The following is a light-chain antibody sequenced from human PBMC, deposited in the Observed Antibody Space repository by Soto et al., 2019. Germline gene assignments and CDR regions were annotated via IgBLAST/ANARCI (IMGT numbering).Light chain of an antibody. CDR1: QNINNY. CDR2: DAS. V-gene: IGKV1-33*01. J-gene: IGKJ5*01. CDR3: QQYENLPT. Sequence: DVQRTQYPCSLSASVGDRVTISCQASQNINNYLNLYQQKPGRAPKLLIYDASNLEAGVPSRFRGSGSGTDFTFTISRLQPEDIATYYCQQYENLPTFGQGTRLEIK.